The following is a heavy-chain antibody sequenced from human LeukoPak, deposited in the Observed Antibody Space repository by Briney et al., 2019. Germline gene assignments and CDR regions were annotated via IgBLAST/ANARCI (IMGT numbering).Heavy chain of an antibody. CDR2: IYTSGST. D-gene: IGHD2-2*01. Sequence: SETLSLTCTVSGGSISSGSYYWSWIRQPAGKGLEWIGRIYTSGSTNYNPSLKSRVTISVDTSKNQFSLKLSSVTAADTAVYYCARLLLPAANAFDIWGQGTMVTVSS. V-gene: IGHV4-61*02. CDR1: GGSISSGSYY. J-gene: IGHJ3*02. CDR3: ARLLLPAANAFDI.